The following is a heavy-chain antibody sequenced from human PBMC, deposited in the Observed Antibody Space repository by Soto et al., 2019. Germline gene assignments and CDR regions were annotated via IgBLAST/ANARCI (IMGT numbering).Heavy chain of an antibody. Sequence: SQTLSLTCAISGDSVSSNIAAWNWIRQSPARGLEWLGRTYYRSKWYNDYAVSVQSRITINPDTSKAQFSLQLNSVTPEDTAVYYCARLNSENDAFDIWGQGTKVTVSS. V-gene: IGHV6-1*01. J-gene: IGHJ3*02. D-gene: IGHD3-10*01. CDR2: TYYRSKWYN. CDR3: ARLNSENDAFDI. CDR1: GDSVSSNIAA.